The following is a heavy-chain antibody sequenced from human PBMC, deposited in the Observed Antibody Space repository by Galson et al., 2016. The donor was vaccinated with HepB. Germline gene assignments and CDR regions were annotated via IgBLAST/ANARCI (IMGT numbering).Heavy chain of an antibody. V-gene: IGHV3-23*01. CDR1: GFTFSNYD. J-gene: IGHJ5*02. CDR2: LSGSGDRT. CDR3: IAASPPFRHSGGWSGWFDP. D-gene: IGHD6-19*01. Sequence: SLRLSCAASGFTFSNYDMSWVRQAPGKGLECVSSLSGSGDRTYYPDFVKGRFTYSKDNSKNTLYLQMNSLRGDDTAVYYCIAASPPFRHSGGWSGWFDPWGQGTLVTVSS.